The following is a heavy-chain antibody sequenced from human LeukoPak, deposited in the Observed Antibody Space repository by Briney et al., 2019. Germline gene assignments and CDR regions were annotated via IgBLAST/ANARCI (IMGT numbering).Heavy chain of an antibody. V-gene: IGHV4-59*01. CDR1: GGSISSYY. J-gene: IGHJ3*02. CDR2: IYYSGST. CDR3: ARGFLCGGDCNAFDI. D-gene: IGHD2-21*02. Sequence: SETLSFTCTVSGGSISSYYWSWIRLPPGKGLEWIGYIYYSGSTNYNPSLKTRVTISVDTSKNQFSLNLSSVTAADTAVYYCARGFLCGGDCNAFDIWGQGTKVTVSS.